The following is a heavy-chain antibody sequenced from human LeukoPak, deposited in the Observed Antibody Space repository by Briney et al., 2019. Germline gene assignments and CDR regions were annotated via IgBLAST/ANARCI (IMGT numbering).Heavy chain of an antibody. D-gene: IGHD4-11*01. V-gene: IGHV3-20*04. CDR1: GFTFSDYS. Sequence: GGSLRLSCAASGFTFSDYSMNWVRQAPGKGLEWVSGINWNGGSTGYADSVKGRFTISRDNAKNSLYLQMNSLRAEDTALYYCARRQMTTVTLLDYWGQGTLVTVSS. CDR3: ARRQMTTVTLLDY. J-gene: IGHJ4*02. CDR2: INWNGGST.